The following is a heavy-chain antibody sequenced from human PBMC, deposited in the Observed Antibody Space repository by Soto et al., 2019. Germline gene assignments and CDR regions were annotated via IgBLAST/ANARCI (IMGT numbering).Heavy chain of an antibody. CDR1: GFNFRNAW. CDR2: IKSKTDGGTT. J-gene: IGHJ4*02. V-gene: IGHV3-15*07. CDR3: TTMIRDYYDSSGYYSAFDY. D-gene: IGHD3-22*01. Sequence: GGSLRLSCTASGFNFRNAWMNWVRQAPGKGLEWVGRIKSKTDGGTTDYAAPVKGRFTISRDDSKNTLYLKMNSLKTEDTAVYYCTTMIRDYYDSSGYYSAFDYWGQGTLVTVSS.